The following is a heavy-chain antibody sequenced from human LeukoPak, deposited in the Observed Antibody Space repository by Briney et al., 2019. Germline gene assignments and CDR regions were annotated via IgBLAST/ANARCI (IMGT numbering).Heavy chain of an antibody. Sequence: GESLKISCQGSGYRFTSYWIGWVRQLPGKGLEWMGIIYTGDSNTKYSPSFQGQVTISVDKSISTAYLQWNSLKASDTAMYYCARLGGSDYCVSTTCRFDYWGQGTPVTVSS. CDR2: IYTGDSNT. CDR3: ARLGGSDYCVSTTCRFDY. J-gene: IGHJ4*02. D-gene: IGHD2-2*01. V-gene: IGHV5-51*01. CDR1: GYRFTSYW.